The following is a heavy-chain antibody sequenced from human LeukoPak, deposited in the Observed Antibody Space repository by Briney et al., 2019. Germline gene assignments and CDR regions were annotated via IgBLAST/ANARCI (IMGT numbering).Heavy chain of an antibody. CDR3: AAGIWQGYDSSGYYSHGY. J-gene: IGHJ4*02. CDR1: GGSISSYY. CDR2: IYTSGST. D-gene: IGHD3-22*01. V-gene: IGHV4-4*07. Sequence: SETLSLTCTVSGGSISSYYWSWIRQPAGKGLEWIGRIYTSGSTNYNPSLKSRVTMSVDTSKNQFSLKLSSVTAADTAVYYCAAGIWQGYDSSGYYSHGYWGQGTLVTVSS.